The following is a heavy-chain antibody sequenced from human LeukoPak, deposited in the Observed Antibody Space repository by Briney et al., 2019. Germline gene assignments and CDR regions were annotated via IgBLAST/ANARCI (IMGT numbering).Heavy chain of an antibody. CDR2: INSDGSGT. D-gene: IGHD3-10*01. J-gene: IGHJ4*02. CDR1: GFTFTNYW. V-gene: IGHV3-74*01. CDR3: ARDGMTYGRHFDY. Sequence: GGSLRLSCAASGFTFTNYWMHCVRQVSGKGLVWVSRINSDGSGTIYADFVKGRFTISRDNAKSTVYLQMNSVRTDETAVYNCARDGMTYGRHFDYWGQGILVTVSS.